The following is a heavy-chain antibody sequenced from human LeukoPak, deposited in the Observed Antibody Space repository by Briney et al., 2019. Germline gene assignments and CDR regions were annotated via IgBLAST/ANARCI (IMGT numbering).Heavy chain of an antibody. CDR2: IKSDGSSI. J-gene: IGHJ6*04. CDR3: AELGITMIGGV. D-gene: IGHD3-10*02. V-gene: IGHV3-74*01. CDR1: GFTFSSHW. Sequence: GGSLRLSCTASGFTFSSHWMHWVRQVPGKGLVWVSRIKSDGSSISYADSVKGRFTISRDNAENSLYLQMNSLRAEDTAVYYCAELGITMIGGVWGKGTTVTISS.